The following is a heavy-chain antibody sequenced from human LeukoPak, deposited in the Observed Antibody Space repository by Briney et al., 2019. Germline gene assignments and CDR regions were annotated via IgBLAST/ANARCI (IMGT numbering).Heavy chain of an antibody. J-gene: IGHJ5*02. CDR2: IYYSGST. D-gene: IGHD5-18*01. V-gene: IGHV4-39*01. CDR1: GGSSSSSGYY. Sequence: SETLSLTCTVSGGSSSSSGYYWGWIRQPPGKGLEWIGSIYYSGSTYYNPSLKSRVTISVDASKNQFSLKLNSVTAADTAVYYCARHGYSHDPWGQGTLVTVSS. CDR3: ARHGYSHDP.